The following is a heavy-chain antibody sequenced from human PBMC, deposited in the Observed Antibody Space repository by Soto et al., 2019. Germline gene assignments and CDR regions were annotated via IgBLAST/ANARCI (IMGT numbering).Heavy chain of an antibody. V-gene: IGHV1-46*03. D-gene: IGHD2-15*01. CDR1: GYTFTSYY. CDR2: INPSGGST. J-gene: IGHJ4*02. Sequence: ASVKVSCKASGYTFTSYYMHWVRQAPGQGLEWMGIINPSGGSTSYAQKFQGRVTMTRDTSTSTVYMELSSLRSEDTAVYYCARVYCSSGSCCSIDYWGQGTLVAFCS. CDR3: ARVYCSSGSCCSIDY.